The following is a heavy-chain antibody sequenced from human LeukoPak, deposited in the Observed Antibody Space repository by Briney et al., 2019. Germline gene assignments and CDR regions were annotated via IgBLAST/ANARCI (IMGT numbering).Heavy chain of an antibody. J-gene: IGHJ5*02. V-gene: IGHV4-39*07. Sequence: PETLSLTCTVSGGSISSSSYYWGWIRQPSGKGLEWIGSIYYSGSTYYNPSLKSRVTISVDTSKNQFSLKLSSVTAADTAVYYCASSGYSSSWYNLNWFDPWGQGTLVTVSS. CDR3: ASSGYSSSWYNLNWFDP. CDR2: IYYSGST. D-gene: IGHD6-13*01. CDR1: GGSISSSSYY.